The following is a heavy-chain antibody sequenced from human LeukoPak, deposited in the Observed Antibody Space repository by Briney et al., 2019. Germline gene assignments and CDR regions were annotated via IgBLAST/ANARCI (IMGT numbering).Heavy chain of an antibody. CDR2: INHSGST. J-gene: IGHJ3*02. CDR3: ARDRPGIVGASDAFDI. V-gene: IGHV4-34*01. CDR1: GGSFSGYY. Sequence: ETLSLTCAVYGGSFSGYYWSWIRQPPGKGLEWIGEINHSGSTNYNPSLKSRVTMSVDTSKNQFSLKLSSVTAADTAVYYCARDRPGIVGASDAFDIWGQGTMVTVSS. D-gene: IGHD1-26*01.